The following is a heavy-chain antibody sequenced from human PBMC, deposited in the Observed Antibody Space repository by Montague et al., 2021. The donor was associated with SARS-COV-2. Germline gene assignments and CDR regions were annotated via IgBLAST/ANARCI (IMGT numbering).Heavy chain of an antibody. V-gene: IGHV4-61*01. CDR3: VRGIYFVAVSCFEY. CDR2: FYYTGST. D-gene: IGHD3-9*01. Sequence: SETLSLTCTVSGGSISSGIYYWSWIRQPPGKGLEWIGYFYYTGSTYYNPSLKSRVTLSIDTSKNQFSLNLTSVTAADTAVYYCVRGIYFVAVSCFEYWGQRTVVAVSS. CDR1: GGSISSGIYY. J-gene: IGHJ4*02.